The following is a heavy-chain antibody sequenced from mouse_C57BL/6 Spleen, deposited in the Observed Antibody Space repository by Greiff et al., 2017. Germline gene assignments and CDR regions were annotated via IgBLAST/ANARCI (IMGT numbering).Heavy chain of an antibody. V-gene: IGHV1-82*01. CDR3: ARERDSNYVRYFDY. CDR1: GYAFSSSW. J-gene: IGHJ2*01. D-gene: IGHD2-5*01. CDR2: IYPGDGDT. Sequence: VKLVESGPELVKPGASVKISCKASGYAFSSSWMNWVKQRPGKGLEWIGRIYPGDGDTNYNGKFKGKATLTADKSPSTAYMQLSSLTSEDSAVYFCARERDSNYVRYFDYWGQGTTLTVSS.